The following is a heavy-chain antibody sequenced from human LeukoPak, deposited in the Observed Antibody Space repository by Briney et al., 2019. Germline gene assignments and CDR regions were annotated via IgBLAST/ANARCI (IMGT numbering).Heavy chain of an antibody. CDR3: ARTAYCGGDCYPYYFDY. CDR2: ISAYNGNT. CDR1: DYTFTSYG. J-gene: IGHJ4*02. Sequence: ASVKVSCKASDYTFTSYGISWVRQAPGQGLEWMGWISAYNGNTNYAQKLQGRVSMTTDTSTSTAYMELRSLRSDDTAVYYCARTAYCGGDCYPYYFDYWGQGTLVTVSS. D-gene: IGHD2-21*02. V-gene: IGHV1-18*01.